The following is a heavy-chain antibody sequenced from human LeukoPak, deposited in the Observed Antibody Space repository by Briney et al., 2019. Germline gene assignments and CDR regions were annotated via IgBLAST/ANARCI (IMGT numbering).Heavy chain of an antibody. V-gene: IGHV1-46*01. Sequence: ALVKVSCKSSGYTFTNNYLHWVRQAPGQGLEWMGMIYPRDGSTSYAQNFQGRVTVTRATSTTTVHMELRGLRSEETAVYYCARDQEGFDYWGQGTVVTVSS. CDR3: ARDQEGFDY. CDR1: GYTFTNNY. J-gene: IGHJ4*02. CDR2: IYPRDGST.